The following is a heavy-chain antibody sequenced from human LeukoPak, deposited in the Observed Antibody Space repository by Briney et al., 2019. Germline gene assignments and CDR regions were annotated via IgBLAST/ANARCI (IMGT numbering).Heavy chain of an antibody. J-gene: IGHJ5*02. CDR1: GYSFTSYW. Sequence: GESLRMSCKGSGYSFTSYWIGWVRQMPGKGLEWMGRIDPSDSYTNYSPSFQGHVTITADKSISTAYLQWSSLKASDTAMYYCARQVEQHLTPWGQGTLVTVSS. D-gene: IGHD6-13*01. V-gene: IGHV5-10-1*01. CDR2: IDPSDSYT. CDR3: ARQVEQHLTP.